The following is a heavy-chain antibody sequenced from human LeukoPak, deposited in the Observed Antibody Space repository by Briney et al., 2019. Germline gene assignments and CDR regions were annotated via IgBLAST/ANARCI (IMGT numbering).Heavy chain of an antibody. J-gene: IGHJ5*02. D-gene: IGHD6-13*01. V-gene: IGHV1-69*05. Sequence: SVKVSCTASGGTFSSYAISWVRQAPGQGLEWMGGIIPIFGTANYAQKFQGRVTITRDTSASTAYMELSSLRSEDMAVYYCARGRGVAAAGTWFDPWGQGTLVTVSS. CDR1: GGTFSSYA. CDR2: IIPIFGTA. CDR3: ARGRGVAAAGTWFDP.